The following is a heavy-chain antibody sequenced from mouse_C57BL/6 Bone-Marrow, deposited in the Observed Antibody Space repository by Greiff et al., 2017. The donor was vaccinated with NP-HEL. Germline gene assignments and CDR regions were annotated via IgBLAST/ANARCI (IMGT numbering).Heavy chain of an antibody. D-gene: IGHD4-1*01. CDR2: MYPGDGDT. Sequence: VQLQQSGPELVKPGASVKISCKASGYAFSSSWMNWVKQRPGKGLEWIGRMYPGDGDTNYNGKFKGKATLTADKSSSTAYMQLSSLTSEDSAVYFCARWELGGYWGQGTTLTVSS. V-gene: IGHV1-82*01. CDR1: GYAFSSSW. J-gene: IGHJ2*01. CDR3: ARWELGGY.